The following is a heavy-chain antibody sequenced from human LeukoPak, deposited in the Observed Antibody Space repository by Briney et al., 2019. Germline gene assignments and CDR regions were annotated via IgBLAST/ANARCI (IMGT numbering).Heavy chain of an antibody. V-gene: IGHV1-46*01. CDR1: GYTFTSYY. Sequence: HVASVKVSCKASGYTFTSYYMHWVRQAPGQGLEWMAIINLSGGSTDYTQKFQGRVTVTRDTSTSTVYMELSSLRSEDTAVYYCVRHNHMDVWGQGTTVTVSS. CDR3: VRHNHMDV. J-gene: IGHJ6*02. CDR2: INLSGGST.